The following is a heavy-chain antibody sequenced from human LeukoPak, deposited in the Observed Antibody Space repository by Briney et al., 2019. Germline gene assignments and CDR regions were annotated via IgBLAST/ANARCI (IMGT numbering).Heavy chain of an antibody. J-gene: IGHJ4*02. CDR3: TKLISRAGSRY. Sequence: GGSLRLSCAASGFTFSNYGLSWVRQAPGQGLEWVSSIGGSGAFTYYADSVKGRFTISRDNSKSTLYLQINDLRAEDTAVYFCTKLISRAGSRYWGQGTLVTVSS. CDR1: GFTFSNYG. V-gene: IGHV3-23*01. CDR2: IGGSGAFT. D-gene: IGHD3-10*01.